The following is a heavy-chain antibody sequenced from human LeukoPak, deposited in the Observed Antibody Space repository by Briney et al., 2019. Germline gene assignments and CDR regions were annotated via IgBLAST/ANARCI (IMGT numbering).Heavy chain of an antibody. D-gene: IGHD3-22*01. CDR2: ISAYNGNT. V-gene: IGHV1-18*01. CDR3: ARMGPYYYDSSGPNDY. CDR1: GCTFTSYG. J-gene: IGHJ4*02. Sequence: ASVKVSCKASGCTFTSYGISWVRQAPGQGLEWMGWISAYNGNTNYAQKLQGRVTMTTDTSTSTAYMELRSLRSDDTAVYYCARMGPYYYDSSGPNDYWGQGTLVTVSS.